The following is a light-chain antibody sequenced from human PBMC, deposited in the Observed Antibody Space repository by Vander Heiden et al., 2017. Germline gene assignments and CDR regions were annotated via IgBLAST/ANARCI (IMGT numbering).Light chain of an antibody. CDR2: HAS. CDR1: QSVSNNH. J-gene: IGKJ4*01. CDR3: QHYGFSPPVT. V-gene: IGKV3-20*01. Sequence: EIGLTQSPGTLSLSPGERATFSCRASQSVSNNHLAWYQQKPGQAPRLLISHASSRAAGIPDRFSGSGSGTDFTLTISRLEPEDFAVYYCQHYGFSPPVTFGGGTKVAIK.